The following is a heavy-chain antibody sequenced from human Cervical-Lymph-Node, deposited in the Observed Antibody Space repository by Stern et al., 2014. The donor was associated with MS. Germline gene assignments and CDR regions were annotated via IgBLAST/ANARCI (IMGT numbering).Heavy chain of an antibody. CDR2: ISASGVST. J-gene: IGHJ4*02. V-gene: IGHV3-23*04. CDR1: GFIFSNYA. D-gene: IGHD4-23*01. Sequence: EMKLVESGGDLIQPGGSLRLSCTASGFIFSNYAMSWVRQAPGKGLEWVSGISASGVSTYYAASVKGRFTISRDNSKTTLYLQMNGLRAEDTALFYCAKGSRSNIPLVTVGIDYWGQGALVTVSS. CDR3: AKGSRSNIPLVTVGIDY.